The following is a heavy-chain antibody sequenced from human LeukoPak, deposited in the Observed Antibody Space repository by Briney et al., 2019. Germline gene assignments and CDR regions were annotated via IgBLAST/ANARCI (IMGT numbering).Heavy chain of an antibody. CDR1: GITFSSYS. V-gene: IGHV3-48*01. Sequence: PGGSLRLSCAASGITFSSYSMNWVRQAPGKGLEWIAYISGDSSIIHYADSVKGRFTISRDNAKNSLSLQMNSLRAEDTAMYYCAKVPIGHNNWFDPWGQGTLVSVSS. CDR3: AKVPIGHNNWFDP. J-gene: IGHJ5*02. CDR2: ISGDSSII. D-gene: IGHD2-21*01.